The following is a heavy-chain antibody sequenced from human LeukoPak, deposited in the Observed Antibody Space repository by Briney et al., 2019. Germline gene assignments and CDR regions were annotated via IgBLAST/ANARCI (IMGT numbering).Heavy chain of an antibody. V-gene: IGHV3-23*01. J-gene: IGHJ4*02. Sequence: GRSLRLSCAASGFTFSSYAMSWVRQAPGKGLEWVSAISGSGGSTYYADSVKGRFTISRDNSKNTLYLQMNSLRAEDTAVYYCAKALYYYGSGSYWRRGDHPLQFDYWGQGTLVTVSS. CDR1: GFTFSSYA. D-gene: IGHD3-10*01. CDR2: ISGSGGST. CDR3: AKALYYYGSGSYWRRGDHPLQFDY.